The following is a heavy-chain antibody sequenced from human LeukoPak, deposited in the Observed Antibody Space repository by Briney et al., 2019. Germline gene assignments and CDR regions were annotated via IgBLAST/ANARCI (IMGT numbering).Heavy chain of an antibody. V-gene: IGHV3-21*01. Sequence: GGSLRLSCAASGFTFSTYSMNWLRLAPGKGLEWVSSISPDSNYKYYVDSVKGRFTISRDNAKSSLYLQMNSLRAEDTAVYYCAREAILVAGYFDSWGQGTLVTVSS. CDR1: GFTFSTYS. CDR3: AREAILVAGYFDS. J-gene: IGHJ4*02. CDR2: ISPDSNYK. D-gene: IGHD6-19*01.